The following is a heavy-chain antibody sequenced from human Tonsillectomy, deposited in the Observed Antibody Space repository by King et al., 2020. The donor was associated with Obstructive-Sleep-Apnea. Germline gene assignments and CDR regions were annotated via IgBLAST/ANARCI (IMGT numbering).Heavy chain of an antibody. CDR3: AREIVVNYYDSSGPIDY. D-gene: IGHD3-22*01. Sequence: QLQESGPGLVKPSETLSLTFTVSGGSISSSSYYWGLIRQPPGTGLEWIGSIYYWWSTYYTPSLKSRVTISVDTSKNQFSLKLSSLTAADTAVYYCAREIVVNYYDSSGPIDYWGQGTLVTVSS. J-gene: IGHJ4*02. CDR2: IYYWWST. CDR1: GGSISSSSYY. V-gene: IGHV4-39*07.